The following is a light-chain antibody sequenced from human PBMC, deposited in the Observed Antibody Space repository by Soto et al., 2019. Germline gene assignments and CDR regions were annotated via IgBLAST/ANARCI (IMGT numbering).Light chain of an antibody. CDR2: DAS. V-gene: IGKV1-33*01. CDR1: QDTTNY. J-gene: IGKJ3*01. CDR3: HQYDNLPFT. Sequence: DIQMTQSPPFLSASVGDRVTIACQASQDTTNYLNWYQQKPGKAPKLLIYDASNLETGVPSRFSGSGSGTDFTFTISSLQPEDIATYYCHQYDNLPFTFGPGTKVDLK.